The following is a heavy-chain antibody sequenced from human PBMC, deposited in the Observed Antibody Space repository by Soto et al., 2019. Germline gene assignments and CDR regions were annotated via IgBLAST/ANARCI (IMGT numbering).Heavy chain of an antibody. CDR2: IYYSGGT. CDR1: GGSISSSSYY. V-gene: IGHV4-39*01. J-gene: IGHJ5*02. D-gene: IGHD6-6*01. Sequence: PSETLSLTCTVSGGSISSSSYYWGWIRQPPGKGLEWIGSIYYSGGTYYNPSLKSRVTISVDTSKNQFSLKLSSVTAADTAVYYCARHSRYSSSPNWFDPWGQGTLVTVSS. CDR3: ARHSRYSSSPNWFDP.